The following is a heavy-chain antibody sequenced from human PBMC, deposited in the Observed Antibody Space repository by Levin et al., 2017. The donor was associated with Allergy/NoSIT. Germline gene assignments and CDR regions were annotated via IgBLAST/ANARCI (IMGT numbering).Heavy chain of an antibody. V-gene: IGHV3-23*01. CDR2: ISDSGDTT. Sequence: LSLTCAASGFTFSSYAMSWVRQAPGKGLEWVSTISDSGDTTAYADSGQGRFTISRDNSRNTQYLQMSRLRAEDTAVYYCARGYSTLSSFDHWGQGTLVTVSS. J-gene: IGHJ4*02. CDR3: ARGYSTLSSFDH. D-gene: IGHD5-18*01. CDR1: GFTFSSYA.